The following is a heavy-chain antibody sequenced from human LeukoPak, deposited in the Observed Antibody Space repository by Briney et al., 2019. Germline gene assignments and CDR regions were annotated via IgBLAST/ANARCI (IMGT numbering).Heavy chain of an antibody. CDR2: INPNSGGT. CDR1: GYTFTGYD. D-gene: IGHD2-15*01. Sequence: GASVKVSCKASGYTFTGYDINWVRQAPGQGLEWLGWINPNSGGTNYAQKYQGRVTMTRYTSISTAYMEMSRLRSDDTAVYYCARALYEDSSSGAPYYFDYWGQGTLVTVSS. CDR3: ARALYEDSSSGAPYYFDY. J-gene: IGHJ4*02. V-gene: IGHV1-2*02.